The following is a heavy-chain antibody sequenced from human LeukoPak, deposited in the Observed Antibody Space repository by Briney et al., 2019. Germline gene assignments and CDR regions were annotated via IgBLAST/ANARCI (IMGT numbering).Heavy chain of an antibody. CDR2: IRYDGSNK. CDR1: GFTFSSYG. CDR3: AKDGLPPYYYGSGSLDY. Sequence: GGSLRLSCAASGFTFSSYGMHWVRQAPGKGLEWVAFIRYDGSNKYYADSVKGRFTISRDDSKNTLYLQMNSLRAEDTAVYYCAKDGLPPYYYGSGSLDYWGQGILVTVSS. D-gene: IGHD3-10*01. V-gene: IGHV3-30*02. J-gene: IGHJ4*02.